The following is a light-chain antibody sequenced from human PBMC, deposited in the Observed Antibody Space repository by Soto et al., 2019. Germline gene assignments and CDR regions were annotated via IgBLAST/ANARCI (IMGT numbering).Light chain of an antibody. CDR3: QQYNSYSGT. CDR1: QSISSW. J-gene: IGKJ2*01. Sequence: DIQMTQSPSTLSASVGDRVTITCRASQSISSWLAWYQQKPGKAPKVLIYKASSLESGVPSRFSGSGSGTEFTLTISILQPDDFATYYCQQYNSYSGTFGQGTKLEIK. CDR2: KAS. V-gene: IGKV1-5*03.